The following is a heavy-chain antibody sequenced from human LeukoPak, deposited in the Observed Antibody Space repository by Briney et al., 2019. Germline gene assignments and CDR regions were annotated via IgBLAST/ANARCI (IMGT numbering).Heavy chain of an antibody. V-gene: IGHV1-2*02. J-gene: IGHJ4*02. D-gene: IGHD4-17*01. CDR2: INPNSGGT. Sequence: ASVKVSCKASGYTFTGYYMHWVRQAPGQGLEGMGWINPNSGGTNYAQKFQGRVTMTRDTSIGTAYMELSRLRSDDTAVYYCASLATTVTAVTFDYWGQGTLVTVSS. CDR1: GYTFTGYY. CDR3: ASLATTVTAVTFDY.